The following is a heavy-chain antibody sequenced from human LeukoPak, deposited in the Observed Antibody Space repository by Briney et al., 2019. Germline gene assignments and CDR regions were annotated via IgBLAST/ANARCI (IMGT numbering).Heavy chain of an antibody. V-gene: IGHV1-24*01. CDR1: GGTFSSYA. Sequence: ASVKVSCKASGGTFSSYAISWVRQAPGKGLEWMGGFDPEDGETIYAQKFQGRVTMSEDTSTDTAYMELSSLRSEDTAVYYCATDSYDFWSGYSYWGQGTLVTVSS. CDR2: FDPEDGET. D-gene: IGHD3-3*01. CDR3: ATDSYDFWSGYSY. J-gene: IGHJ4*02.